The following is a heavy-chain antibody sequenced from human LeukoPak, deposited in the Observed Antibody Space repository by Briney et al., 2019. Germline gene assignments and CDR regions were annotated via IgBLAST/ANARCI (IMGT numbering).Heavy chain of an antibody. CDR2: ISGRGDRT. J-gene: IGHJ4*02. CDR3: AKDDEYYYDSSGSADY. V-gene: IGHV3-23*01. Sequence: GGSLRLSCAASGFTFSSYAMSWVRQAPGKGLEWVSAISGRGDRTYYADSVKGRFTISRDNSKNTLYLQMNSLRAEDTAVYYCAKDDEYYYDSSGSADYWGQGTLVTVSS. CDR1: GFTFSSYA. D-gene: IGHD3-22*01.